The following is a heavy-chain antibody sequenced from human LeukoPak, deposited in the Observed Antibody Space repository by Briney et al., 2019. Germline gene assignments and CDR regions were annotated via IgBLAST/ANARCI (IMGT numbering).Heavy chain of an antibody. CDR3: AGGIGYFDWSIAFDY. D-gene: IGHD3-9*01. CDR2: IKQDGSEK. J-gene: IGHJ4*02. CDR1: GFTFSSYW. V-gene: IGHV3-7*01. Sequence: GGSLRLSCAASGFTFSSYWMSWVRQAPGKGLEWVANIKQDGSEKYYVDSVKGRFTISRDNAKNSLYLQMNSLRAEDTAVYYCAGGIGYFDWSIAFDYWGQGTLVTVSS.